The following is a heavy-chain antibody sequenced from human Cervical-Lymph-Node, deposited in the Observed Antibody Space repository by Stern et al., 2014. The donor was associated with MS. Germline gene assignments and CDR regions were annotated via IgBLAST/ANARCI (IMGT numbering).Heavy chain of an antibody. CDR3: AKGGSGSYLD. CDR2: ISYDGRDK. J-gene: IGHJ4*02. CDR1: GSVFRRYA. Sequence: VQLVQSGGGVVQPGRSLRLSCAASGSVFRRYALPWVRQAPGKGLEWVALISYDGRDKYYTDSVKGRFTVSRDNSNNTVDLEMNSLRLEDTAVYYCAKGGSGSYLDWGQGSLVTVSS. D-gene: IGHD1-26*01. V-gene: IGHV3-30*04.